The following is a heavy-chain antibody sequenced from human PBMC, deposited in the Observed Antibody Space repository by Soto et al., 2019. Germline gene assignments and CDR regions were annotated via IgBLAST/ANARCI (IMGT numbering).Heavy chain of an antibody. CDR3: ARERLYDSTGYIT. CDR1: GYAFSSYY. J-gene: IGHJ4*02. V-gene: IGHV1-46*01. D-gene: IGHD3-22*01. Sequence: GASVKVSCKASGYAFSSYYMHWVRQAPGQGLEWMGIINPSGGSTTYAQKFQGRVTVTRDTSTSTVYMELSSLRSEDTAVYYCARERLYDSTGYITWGQGTQVTVSS. CDR2: INPSGGST.